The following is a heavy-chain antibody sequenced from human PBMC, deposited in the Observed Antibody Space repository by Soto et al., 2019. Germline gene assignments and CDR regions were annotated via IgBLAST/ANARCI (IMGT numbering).Heavy chain of an antibody. CDR3: AHRPNQSGWFGELSSYNWFDP. CDR1: GFSLSTSGVG. D-gene: IGHD3-10*01. V-gene: IGHV2-5*01. Sequence: SGPTLVNPTQTLTLTCTFSGFSLSTSGVGVGWIRQPPGKALEWLALIYWNDDKRYSPSLKSRLTITKDTSKNQVVLTMTNMDPVDTATYYCAHRPNQSGWFGELSSYNWFDPWGQGTLVTVSS. J-gene: IGHJ5*02. CDR2: IYWNDDK.